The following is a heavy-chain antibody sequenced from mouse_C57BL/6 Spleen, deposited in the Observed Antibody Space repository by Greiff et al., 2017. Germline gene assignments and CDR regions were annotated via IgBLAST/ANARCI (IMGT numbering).Heavy chain of an antibody. Sequence: VQLKQSGPVLVKPGASVKMSCKASGYTFTDYYMNWVKQSHGKSLEWIGVINPYNGGTSYNQKFKGKATLTVDKSSSTAYMELNSLTSEDSAVYYCARSDGSSLYYFDYWGQGTTLTVSS. CDR1: GYTFTDYY. D-gene: IGHD1-1*01. V-gene: IGHV1-19*01. CDR3: ARSDGSSLYYFDY. J-gene: IGHJ2*01. CDR2: INPYNGGT.